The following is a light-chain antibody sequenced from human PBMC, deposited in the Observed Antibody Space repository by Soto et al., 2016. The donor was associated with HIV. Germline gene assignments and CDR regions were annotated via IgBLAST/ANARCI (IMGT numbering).Light chain of an antibody. CDR3: LQHSRYPYT. J-gene: IGKJ2*01. V-gene: IGKV1-17*01. Sequence: DIQMTQSPSSLSASIGDRVTITCRASQDIGDDLGWFQQKPGNAPKRLIYGASTLQSGVPLRFSGRRSGTEFTLTISSLQPEDFARYYCLQHSRYPYTFGQGTTLEIK. CDR2: GAS. CDR1: QDIGDD.